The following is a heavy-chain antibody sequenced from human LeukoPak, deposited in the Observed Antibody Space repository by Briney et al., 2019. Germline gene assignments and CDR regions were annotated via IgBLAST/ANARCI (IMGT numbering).Heavy chain of an antibody. Sequence: PGGSLRLSCAASGFTVSSNYMSWVRQAPGKGLEGVSVIYSGGSTYYADSVKGRFTISRHNSKTTLYLQMNSLSAEDPAVYYCARDSRTAVGYYYYGMDVWGQGTTVTVSS. CDR2: IYSGGST. D-gene: IGHD6-19*01. CDR3: ARDSRTAVGYYYYGMDV. V-gene: IGHV3-53*04. J-gene: IGHJ6*02. CDR1: GFTVSSNY.